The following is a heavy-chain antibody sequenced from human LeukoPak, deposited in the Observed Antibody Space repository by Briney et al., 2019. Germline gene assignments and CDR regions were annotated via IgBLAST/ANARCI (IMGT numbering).Heavy chain of an antibody. J-gene: IGHJ5*02. CDR3: IVFGDSNH. V-gene: IGHV3-23*05. CDR2: IHTSGDT. Sequence: GGSLRLSCIASGFTFSNYGMSWVRQAPGKGLEWVSAIHTSGDTCYADSVKGRFTISRDTSKNTLYLQINSLRVEGTAVYYCIVFGDSNHWGQGTLVTVSS. D-gene: IGHD4-17*01. CDR1: GFTFSNYG.